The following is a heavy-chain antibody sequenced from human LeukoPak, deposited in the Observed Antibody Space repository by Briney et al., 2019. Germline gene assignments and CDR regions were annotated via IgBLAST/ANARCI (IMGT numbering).Heavy chain of an antibody. V-gene: IGHV3-30*04. CDR2: ISYDGSNE. Sequence: GGSLRLSCAASGFTFSSYVMHWVRQAPGKGLEWVAIISYDGSNEYYADSVKGRFTISRDNSKNTLYLQMDSLRAEDTAVYYCARDTDYYDSSGYYYNYYYYMDVWGKGTTVTVSS. CDR3: ARDTDYYDSSGYYYNYYYYMDV. D-gene: IGHD3-22*01. J-gene: IGHJ6*03. CDR1: GFTFSSYV.